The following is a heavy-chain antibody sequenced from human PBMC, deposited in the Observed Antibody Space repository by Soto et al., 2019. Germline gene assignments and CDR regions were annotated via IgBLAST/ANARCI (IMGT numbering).Heavy chain of an antibody. J-gene: IGHJ6*01. CDR3: ARDGEAAAGKDV. Sequence: SGEVCFKASGGPFSSYAISLVRQAPGQGLEWMGGIIPIFGTSNYAQKFQGRVTITADESTSTAYMELSSLRSEDTAVYYCARDGEAAAGKDVWGQGTTVTVSS. CDR1: GGPFSSYA. CDR2: IIPIFGTS. D-gene: IGHD6-13*01. V-gene: IGHV1-69*13.